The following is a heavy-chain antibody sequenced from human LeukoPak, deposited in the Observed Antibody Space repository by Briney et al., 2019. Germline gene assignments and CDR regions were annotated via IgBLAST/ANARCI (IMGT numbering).Heavy chain of an antibody. Sequence: GGSLRLSCAASGFTFSSYGMHWVRQAPGKGLEWVAFIRYDGSNKYYADSVKGRFTISRDNSKNTLYLQMNSLRAEDTAAYYCAKRGQYSSSWATDYWGQGTLVTVSS. V-gene: IGHV3-30*02. D-gene: IGHD6-6*01. J-gene: IGHJ4*02. CDR2: IRYDGSNK. CDR1: GFTFSSYG. CDR3: AKRGQYSSSWATDY.